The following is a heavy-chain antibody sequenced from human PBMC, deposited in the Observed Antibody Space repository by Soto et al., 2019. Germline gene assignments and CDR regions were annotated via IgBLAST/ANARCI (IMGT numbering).Heavy chain of an antibody. CDR3: AKVTPDYGDYDGVYYFDY. D-gene: IGHD4-17*01. J-gene: IGHJ4*02. Sequence: GGSLRLSCAASGFTFSSYAMSWVRQAPGKGLEWVSAISGSGGSTYYADSVKGRFTISRDNSKNTLYLQMNSLRAEDTAVYYCAKVTPDYGDYDGVYYFDYWGQGTLVTVSS. CDR2: ISGSGGST. V-gene: IGHV3-23*01. CDR1: GFTFSSYA.